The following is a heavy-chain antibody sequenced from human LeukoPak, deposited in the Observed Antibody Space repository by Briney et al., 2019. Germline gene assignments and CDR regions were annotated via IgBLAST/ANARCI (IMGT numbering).Heavy chain of an antibody. J-gene: IGHJ4*02. Sequence: ASVKVSCKASGYTFTGYYVHWVRQALGQGLEWMGWINPNSGGTNYAQKFQGRVTMTRDTSITTAYMELTRLTSDDTAVYYCARDFWTGFYAKYWGQGTLVTVSS. D-gene: IGHD3-3*01. V-gene: IGHV1-2*02. CDR1: GYTFTGYY. CDR3: ARDFWTGFYAKY. CDR2: INPNSGGT.